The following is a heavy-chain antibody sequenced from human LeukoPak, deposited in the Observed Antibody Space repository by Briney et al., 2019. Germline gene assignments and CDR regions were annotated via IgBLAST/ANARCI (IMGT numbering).Heavy chain of an antibody. V-gene: IGHV1-18*01. D-gene: IGHD3-9*01. CDR1: GYTFTSYG. Sequence: ASVKVSCKASGYTFTSYGISWVRQAPGQGLEWMGWISAYNGNTNYAQKLQGRVTMTTDTSTSTAYMELRSLRSDDTAVYYCARDSVRYFDWLLPPYNWFDPWGQGTLVTVSS. CDR2: ISAYNGNT. CDR3: ARDSVRYFDWLLPPYNWFDP. J-gene: IGHJ5*02.